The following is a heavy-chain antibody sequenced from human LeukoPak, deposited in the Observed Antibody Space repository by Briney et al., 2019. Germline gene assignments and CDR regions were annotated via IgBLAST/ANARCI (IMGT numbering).Heavy chain of an antibody. D-gene: IGHD2-15*01. Sequence: PGGSLRLSCAASGFTVSNNYMSWVRQAPRKGLEWVSVIYSGNSKYYADSVKGRFTISRDNSKNTVYLQMNSLRVEDTAVYYCARDFECSGGSCYSAYWGEGTLVTVSS. V-gene: IGHV3-53*01. CDR2: IYSGNSK. CDR3: ARDFECSGGSCYSAY. CDR1: GFTVSNNY. J-gene: IGHJ4*02.